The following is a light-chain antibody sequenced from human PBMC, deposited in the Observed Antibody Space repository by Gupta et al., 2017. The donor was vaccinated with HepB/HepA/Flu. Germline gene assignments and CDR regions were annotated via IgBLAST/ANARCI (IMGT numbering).Light chain of an antibody. J-gene: IGKJ4*01. V-gene: IGKV1-39*01. CDR1: QSITFY. Sequence: DIQMTQSPSSLSASVGDRVTITCRASQSITFYLNWYQQKPGKAPKLLIYAASSLQSGVPSRFSGSGSGTDFTLTMNSLQPEDFATYYCQQRNSIPLTFGGGTKVDIK. CDR3: QQRNSIPLT. CDR2: AAS.